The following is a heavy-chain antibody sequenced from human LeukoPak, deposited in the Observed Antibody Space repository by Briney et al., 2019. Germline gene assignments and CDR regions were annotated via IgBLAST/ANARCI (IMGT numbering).Heavy chain of an antibody. J-gene: IGHJ4*02. Sequence: ASVKVSCKASGYTFIRYYIHWVRQAPGQGLEWMGIVNPSGDSTNYAQKFQGRVTMTRDTSTSTVYMELSSLRSEDTAVYYCARDPSIAAAGDYWGQGTLVTVSS. CDR3: ARDPSIAAAGDY. V-gene: IGHV1-46*01. CDR2: VNPSGDST. D-gene: IGHD6-13*01. CDR1: GYTFIRYY.